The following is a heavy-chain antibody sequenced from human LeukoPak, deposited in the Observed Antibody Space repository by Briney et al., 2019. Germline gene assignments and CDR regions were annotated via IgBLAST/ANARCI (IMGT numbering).Heavy chain of an antibody. CDR3: AKVVPAALDAFDI. CDR1: GGTFSSYT. V-gene: IGHV1-69*02. D-gene: IGHD2-2*01. J-gene: IGHJ3*02. Sequence: GSSVKVSCKASGGTFSSYTISWVRQAPGQGLEWMGRIIPILGIANYAQKFQGRVTITADKSTSTAHMELSSLRSEDTAVYYCAKVVPAALDAFDIWGQGTMVTVSS. CDR2: IIPILGIA.